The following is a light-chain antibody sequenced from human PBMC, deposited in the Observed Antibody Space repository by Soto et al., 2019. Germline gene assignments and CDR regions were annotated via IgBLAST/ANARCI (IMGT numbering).Light chain of an antibody. CDR3: QHYGSSLPIT. CDR1: QTISSTY. Sequence: IVLTQSPGTLSLSPGKRATLSCRASQTISSTYLAWYQQRPGQAPRLLIYGASSRATGIPDRFSGRGSGTDFALTINRLEPEDFAVYYCQHYGSSLPITFGPGTKVDIK. J-gene: IGKJ3*01. CDR2: GAS. V-gene: IGKV3-20*01.